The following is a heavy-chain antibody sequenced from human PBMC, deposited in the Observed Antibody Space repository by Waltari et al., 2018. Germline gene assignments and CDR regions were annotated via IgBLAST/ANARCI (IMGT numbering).Heavy chain of an antibody. V-gene: IGHV3-21*01. D-gene: IGHD2-21*01. Sequence: EVQLVESGGGLVKPGGSLRLSCAASGFTFRSYSMNWVRPAPGKGREWVSSISSSSSYIYYADSVKGRFTISRDNAKNSLYLQMNSLRAEDTAVYYCARDRSAARDGQVDDGMDVWGQGTTVTVSS. CDR2: ISSSSSYI. CDR1: GFTFRSYS. J-gene: IGHJ6*02. CDR3: ARDRSAARDGQVDDGMDV.